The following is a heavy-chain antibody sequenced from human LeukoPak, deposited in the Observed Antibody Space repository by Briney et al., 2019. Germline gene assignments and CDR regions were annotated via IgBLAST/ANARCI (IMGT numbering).Heavy chain of an antibody. J-gene: IGHJ3*02. V-gene: IGHV4-39*01. CDR1: GGSISSSSYY. D-gene: IGHD3-9*01. CDR2: IYYSGST. Sequence: SETLSLTCTVSGGSISSSSYYWGWIRQPPGKGLEWIGSIYYSGSTYYNPSLKSRVTISVDTSKNQFSLKLSSVTAADTAVYYRARTQNEQYYDILTGYYRSTIGTFDIWGQGTMVTASS. CDR3: ARTQNEQYYDILTGYYRSTIGTFDI.